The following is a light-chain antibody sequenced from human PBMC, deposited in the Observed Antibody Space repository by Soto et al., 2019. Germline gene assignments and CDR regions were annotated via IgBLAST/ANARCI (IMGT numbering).Light chain of an antibody. CDR3: QQYNSWPPWT. CDR2: AAS. V-gene: IGKV3-15*01. Sequence: EIVMTQSPATLSVSPGERATLSCRASQSVNTNLAWYQQKPSQAPRLLIYAASARATGTPARFSGSGSQTEFTLTISSLQSEDIAVYYCQQYNSWPPWTFGRGTKVEIK. CDR1: QSVNTN. J-gene: IGKJ1*01.